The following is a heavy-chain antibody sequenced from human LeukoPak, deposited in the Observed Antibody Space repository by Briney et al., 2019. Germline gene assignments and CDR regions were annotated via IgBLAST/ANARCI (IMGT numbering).Heavy chain of an antibody. CDR3: ARDWHLLVDY. J-gene: IGHJ4*02. CDR2: ISGSGGDT. V-gene: IGHV3-11*05. Sequence: GGSLRLSCAASGFTFSDYYMSWIRQAPGKGLEWVSGISGSGGDTYYADSVKGRFTISRDNAKNSLYLQMNSLRAEDTAVYYCARDWHLLVDYWGQGTLVTVSS. CDR1: GFTFSDYY.